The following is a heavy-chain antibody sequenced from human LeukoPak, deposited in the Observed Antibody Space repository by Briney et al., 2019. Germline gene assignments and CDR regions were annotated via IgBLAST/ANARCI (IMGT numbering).Heavy chain of an antibody. D-gene: IGHD2-15*01. Sequence: SETLSLTCTVSGGSISSYYWSWIRQPAGKGLEWIGRIYTSGSTNYNPSHKSRVTMSVDTSKNQFSLKLSSVTAADTAVYYCARDLCSGGSCYLLWGQGTLVTVSS. CDR3: ARDLCSGGSCYLL. V-gene: IGHV4-4*07. CDR1: GGSISSYY. J-gene: IGHJ4*02. CDR2: IYTSGST.